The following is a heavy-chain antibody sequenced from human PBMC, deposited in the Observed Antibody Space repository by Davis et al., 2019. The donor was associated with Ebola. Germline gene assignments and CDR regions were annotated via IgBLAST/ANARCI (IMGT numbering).Heavy chain of an antibody. CDR3: AREGGGNFDY. CDR1: GGSISSSSYY. Sequence: MPSETLSLTCTVSGGSISSSSYYWGWIRQPPGKGLEWIGSIYYSGSTYYNPSLKSRVTISVDTSKNQFSLKLSSVTAADTAVYYCAREGGGNFDYWGQGTLVTVSS. D-gene: IGHD4-23*01. CDR2: IYYSGST. V-gene: IGHV4-39*02. J-gene: IGHJ4*02.